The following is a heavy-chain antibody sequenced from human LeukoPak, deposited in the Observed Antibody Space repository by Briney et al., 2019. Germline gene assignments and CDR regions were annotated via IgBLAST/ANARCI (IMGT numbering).Heavy chain of an antibody. CDR3: AKGGTYRDYFDY. Sequence: GGSLRLSCAASGSSFSNYGIHWVRQAPGKGLEWVTVISYDGSNKYYADSVKGRFTISRDNSKNTLYLQMNSLRAEDTAVYYCAKGGTYRDYFDYWGQGTLVTVSS. CDR2: ISYDGSNK. V-gene: IGHV3-30*18. D-gene: IGHD3-16*01. J-gene: IGHJ4*02. CDR1: GSSFSNYG.